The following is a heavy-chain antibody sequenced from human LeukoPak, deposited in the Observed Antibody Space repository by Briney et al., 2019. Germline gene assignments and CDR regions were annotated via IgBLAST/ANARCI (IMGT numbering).Heavy chain of an antibody. V-gene: IGHV3-15*01. CDR1: GFTFINAW. CDR3: TTGATVTYDAFDI. D-gene: IGHD4-17*01. Sequence: GGSLRLSCAASGFTFINAWMSWVRQAPGKGLEWVGRIKSKTDGGTTDYAAPVKGRFTISRDDSKNTLYLQMNSLKTEDTAVYYWTTGATVTYDAFDIWGQGTMVTVSS. J-gene: IGHJ3*02. CDR2: IKSKTDGGTT.